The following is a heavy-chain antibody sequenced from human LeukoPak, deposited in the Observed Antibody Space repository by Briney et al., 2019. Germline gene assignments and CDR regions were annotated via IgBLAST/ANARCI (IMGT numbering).Heavy chain of an antibody. V-gene: IGHV3-23*01. Sequence: GGSLRLSCAASGFTFSSYAMSWVRQAPGKGLEWVSAISGSGGSTYYADSVKGRFTISRDNSKNTLFLQMSSLRAEDTAVYYCAKTSAGIRGGYFDYWGQGTLVTVSS. CDR2: ISGSGGST. CDR1: GFTFSSYA. J-gene: IGHJ4*02. CDR3: AKTSAGIRGGYFDY. D-gene: IGHD3-10*01.